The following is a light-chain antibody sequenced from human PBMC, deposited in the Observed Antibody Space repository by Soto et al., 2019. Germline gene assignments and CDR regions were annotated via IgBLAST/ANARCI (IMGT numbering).Light chain of an antibody. V-gene: IGLV2-23*01. J-gene: IGLJ1*01. Sequence: QSALTQPDSVSGSPGQSITIYCTGTSSDVGSYNLVSWYQQHPGKAPKLMIYEGSKRPSGVSNRFSGSKSGNTASLTISGLQAEDEADYYCCSYAGSSTLYVFGTGTKLTVL. CDR1: SSDVGSYNL. CDR2: EGS. CDR3: CSYAGSSTLYV.